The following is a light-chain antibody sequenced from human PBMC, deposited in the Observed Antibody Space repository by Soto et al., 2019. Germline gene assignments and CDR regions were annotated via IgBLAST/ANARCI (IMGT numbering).Light chain of an antibody. V-gene: IGLV1-40*01. CDR2: SNN. J-gene: IGLJ2*01. CDR1: SSNVGAGYD. Sequence: QSVLTQPPSVSGAPGQRVTISCTGSSSNVGAGYDVHWYQQLPGSAPKLLIYSNNNRPSGVPDRFSGSKSDTSASLDITGVQAEDEADYYCQPYDRSLSGAVFGGRTKLTVL. CDR3: QPYDRSLSGAV.